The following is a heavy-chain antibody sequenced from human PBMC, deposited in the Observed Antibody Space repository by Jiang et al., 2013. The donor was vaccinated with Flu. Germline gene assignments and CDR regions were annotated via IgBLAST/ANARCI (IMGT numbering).Heavy chain of an antibody. CDR3: AKERLLG. V-gene: IGHV3-23*01. CDR1: GLTFSSYA. D-gene: IGHD3-3*01. J-gene: IGHJ4*02. Sequence: VQLLESGGGLVQPGGSLRLSCAASGLTFSSYAMNWVRQAPGKGLEWVSGISDSGGRTYYADSVKGRFTISRDNSKNTLYLQMNSLRAEDTALYYCAKERLLGWGQGTLVHRLL. CDR2: ISDSGGRT.